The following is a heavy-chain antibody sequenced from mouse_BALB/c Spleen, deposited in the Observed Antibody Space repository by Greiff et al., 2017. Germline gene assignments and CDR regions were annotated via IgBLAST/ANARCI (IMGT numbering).Heavy chain of an antibody. Sequence: QVHVKQSGPELVKPGASVKISCKASGYAFSSSWMNWVKQRPGQGLEWIGRIYPGDGDTNYNGKFKGKATLTADKSSSTAYMQLSSLTSVDSAVYFCARAYAMDYWGQGTSVTVSS. CDR1: GYAFSSSW. CDR3: ARAYAMDY. J-gene: IGHJ4*01. CDR2: IYPGDGDT. V-gene: IGHV1-82*01.